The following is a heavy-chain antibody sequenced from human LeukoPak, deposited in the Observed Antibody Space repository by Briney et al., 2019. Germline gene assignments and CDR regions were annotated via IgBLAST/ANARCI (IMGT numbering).Heavy chain of an antibody. Sequence: SETLSLTCAVYGGSFSGYYWSWIRQPPGKGLEWIGEINHSGSTNYNPSLKSRVTISVDTSKNQFSLKLSSVTAADTAVYYCARGRYGSGSSLWFDPWGQGTLVTVSS. V-gene: IGHV4-34*01. CDR3: ARGRYGSGSSLWFDP. CDR2: INHSGST. D-gene: IGHD3-10*01. J-gene: IGHJ5*02. CDR1: GGSFSGYY.